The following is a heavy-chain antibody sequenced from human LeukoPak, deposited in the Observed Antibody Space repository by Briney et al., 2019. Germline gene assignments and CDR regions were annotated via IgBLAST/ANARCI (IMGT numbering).Heavy chain of an antibody. CDR3: ARAGNIRFDY. CDR2: IKEDGSEK. Sequence: GGSLRLSCAASGFTFSSCWMNWVRQAPGKGLEWVASIKEDGSEKYYVDSVKGRFTISRDNAKNSLYLQMNSLRAEDTAVYYCARAGNIRFDYWGQGTLVTVSS. D-gene: IGHD1/OR15-1a*01. V-gene: IGHV3-7*03. J-gene: IGHJ4*02. CDR1: GFTFSSCW.